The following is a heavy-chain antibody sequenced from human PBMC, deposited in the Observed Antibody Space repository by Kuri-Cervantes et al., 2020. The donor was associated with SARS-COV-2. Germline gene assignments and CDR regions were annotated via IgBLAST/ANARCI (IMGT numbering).Heavy chain of an antibody. J-gene: IGHJ4*02. CDR1: GYTFTSYY. V-gene: IGHV1-46*01. D-gene: IGHD1-26*01. CDR2: INPSGGST. CDR3: ARVQNQIVPDY. Sequence: ASVKVSCKASGYTFTSYYMHWVRQAPGQGLEWMGIINPSGGSTSYAQKFQGRVTMTTDTSTSTAYMELRSLRSDDTAVYYCARVQNQIVPDYWGQGTLVTVSS.